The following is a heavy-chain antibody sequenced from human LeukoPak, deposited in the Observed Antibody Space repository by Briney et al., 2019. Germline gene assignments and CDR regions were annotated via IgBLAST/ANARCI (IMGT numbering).Heavy chain of an antibody. V-gene: IGHV3-15*01. CDR1: GFTFSNAW. J-gene: IGHJ6*03. CDR3: TTVPENIWFGDKPDYYYYMDV. Sequence: PGGSLRLSCAASGFTFSNAWMSWVRQAPGKGLEWVGRIKSKTDGGTTDYAAPVKGRFTISRDDSKNTLYLQMNSLKTEDTAVYYCTTVPENIWFGDKPDYYYYMDVWGKGTTVTVSS. CDR2: IKSKTDGGTT. D-gene: IGHD3-10*01.